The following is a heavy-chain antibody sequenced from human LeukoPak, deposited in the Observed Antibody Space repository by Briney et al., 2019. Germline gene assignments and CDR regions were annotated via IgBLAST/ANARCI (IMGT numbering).Heavy chain of an antibody. V-gene: IGHV4-39*07. CDR2: IYHSGST. Sequence: PSETLSLTCTVSGGSISTTSYYWGWIRQPPGKGLEWIGYIYHSGSTYYNPSLKSRVTISVDKSKNQFSLKLSSVTAADTAVYYCASAGPDCSGGSCYPVNWWGQGTLVTVSS. CDR1: GGSISTTSYY. D-gene: IGHD2-15*01. J-gene: IGHJ4*02. CDR3: ASAGPDCSGGSCYPVNW.